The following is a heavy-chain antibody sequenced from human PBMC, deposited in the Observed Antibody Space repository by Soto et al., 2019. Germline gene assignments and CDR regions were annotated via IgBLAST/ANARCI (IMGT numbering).Heavy chain of an antibody. Sequence: QITLKESGPTLVKPTQTLTLTCTFSGFSLSTSGVGVGWIRQPPGKALEWLAFLYWDDDKRYSPSLKSRLTLTKDTSKNQVLLTMTNMDPVDTATYYCARTSGNWGSLGLVDYWGQGTLVTVAS. V-gene: IGHV2-5*02. D-gene: IGHD7-27*01. CDR2: LYWDDDK. CDR1: GFSLSTSGVG. J-gene: IGHJ4*02. CDR3: ARTSGNWGSLGLVDY.